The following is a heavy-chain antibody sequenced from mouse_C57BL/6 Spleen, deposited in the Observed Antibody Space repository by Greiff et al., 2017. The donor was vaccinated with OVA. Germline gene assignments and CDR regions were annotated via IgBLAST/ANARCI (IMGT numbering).Heavy chain of an antibody. CDR3: ARREAYAMDY. V-gene: IGHV1-81*01. CDR2: IYPRSGNT. CDR1: GYTFTSYG. Sequence: QVHVKQSGAELARPGASVKLSCKASGYTFTSYGISWVKQRTGQGLEWIGEIYPRSGNTYYNEKFKGKATLTADKSSSTAYMELRSLTSEDSAVYFCARREAYAMDYWGQGTSVTVSS. J-gene: IGHJ4*01.